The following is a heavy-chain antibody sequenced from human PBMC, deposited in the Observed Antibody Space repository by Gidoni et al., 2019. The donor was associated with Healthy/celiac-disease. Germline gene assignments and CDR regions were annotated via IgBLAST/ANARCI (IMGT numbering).Heavy chain of an antibody. CDR1: GFTSSSYA. Sequence: EVQLLESGGGLVQPGGSLRPSCAASGFTSSSYAMSWVPQAPGKGLEWVSAISGSDGSTYYADSVKGRLTISRDNSKNTMYLQMNSLRAEDTAVYYCAKWGTIEYDRRDYWGQGTLVTVSS. J-gene: IGHJ4*02. CDR2: ISGSDGST. CDR3: AKWGTIEYDRRDY. V-gene: IGHV3-23*01. D-gene: IGHD3-22*01.